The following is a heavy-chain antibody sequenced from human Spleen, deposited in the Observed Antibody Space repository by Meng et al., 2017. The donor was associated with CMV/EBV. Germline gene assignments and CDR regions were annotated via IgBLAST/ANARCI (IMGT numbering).Heavy chain of an antibody. CDR2: INPRSGDT. Sequence: ASVKVSCKASGYIFTDYYVHWVRQAPGQGLEWMGWINPRSGDTNYAQKFQGRVTMARDTSIGTAYMELSRLRSDDTAVYYCARGGPSSGASSDYFDYWGQGTLVTVSS. CDR3: ARGGPSSGASSDYFDY. CDR1: GYIFTDYY. J-gene: IGHJ4*02. V-gene: IGHV1-2*02. D-gene: IGHD2-15*01.